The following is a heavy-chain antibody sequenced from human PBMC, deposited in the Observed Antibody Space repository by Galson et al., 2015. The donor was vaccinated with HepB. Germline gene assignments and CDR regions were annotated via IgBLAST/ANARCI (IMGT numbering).Heavy chain of an antibody. Sequence: SLRLSCAASGFRLSDSWMTWVRQSAERGLEWVANINEDGSAKRYLDSVKGRFTISRDNAKNSVFLQMDSLRAEDTAIYYCARGGGSYGYDLLVGWFAPWGQGTLVTVSS. CDR2: INEDGSAK. V-gene: IGHV3-7*03. CDR3: ARGGGSYGYDLLVGWFAP. CDR1: GFRLSDSW. J-gene: IGHJ5*02. D-gene: IGHD5-18*01.